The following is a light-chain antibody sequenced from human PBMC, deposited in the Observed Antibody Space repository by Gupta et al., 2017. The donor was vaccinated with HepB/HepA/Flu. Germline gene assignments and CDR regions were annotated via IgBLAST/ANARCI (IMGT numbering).Light chain of an antibody. Sequence: DIQLTQSPSSLSASVGDRVTITCRASQTITTYLNWYQQKPGKDPKLLIYGASSLQSGVPLRFSGSGSGTDFTLTISSLQPEDFATYYCQQSYTAVFTFGGGTKVEIK. CDR1: QTITTY. V-gene: IGKV1-39*01. J-gene: IGKJ4*01. CDR3: QQSYTAVFT. CDR2: GAS.